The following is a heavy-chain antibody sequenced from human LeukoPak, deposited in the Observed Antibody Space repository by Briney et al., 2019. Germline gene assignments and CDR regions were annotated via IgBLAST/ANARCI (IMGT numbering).Heavy chain of an antibody. D-gene: IGHD3-3*01. Sequence: SETLSLTCTVSGSSISSYYWSWIRQPPGKGLEWIGYIYYSGNTNYNPSLKSRVSISVDTSKNQFSLKLSSVTAADTAVYYCARVYYDFWSGYYYYYMDVWGKGTTVTVSS. CDR1: GSSISSYY. V-gene: IGHV4-59*01. CDR3: ARVYYDFWSGYYYYYMDV. J-gene: IGHJ6*03. CDR2: IYYSGNT.